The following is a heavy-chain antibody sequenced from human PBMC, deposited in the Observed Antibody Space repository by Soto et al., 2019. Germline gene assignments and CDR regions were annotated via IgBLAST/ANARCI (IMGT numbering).Heavy chain of an antibody. J-gene: IGHJ4*02. CDR2: ISSSGGSV. V-gene: IGHV3-21*01. D-gene: IGHD2-2*01. CDR1: GFTFSTYS. Sequence: EVQLVESGGGLVKPGGSLRLSCAASGFTFSTYSMNWVRQAPGKGLEWISSISSSGGSVYYAESVKGRFTISRDNAKNSLYLQMDSLRAEDTAVYYCARGRSINTNMDYWGQGTLVTVSS. CDR3: ARGRSINTNMDY.